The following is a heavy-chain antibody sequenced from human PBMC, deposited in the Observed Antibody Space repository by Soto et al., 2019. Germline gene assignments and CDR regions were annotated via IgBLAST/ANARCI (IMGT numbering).Heavy chain of an antibody. D-gene: IGHD6-6*01. V-gene: IGHV3-23*01. CDR2: ISGSGGST. J-gene: IGHJ1*01. Sequence: GGSLRLSCAASGFTFSSYAMSWVRQAPGKGLEWVSAISGSGGSTYYADSVKGRFTISRDNSKNTLYLQMNSLRAEDAAVYFCAKDPLPLSSAQFFQHWVQRTLITVSS. CDR1: GFTFSSYA. CDR3: AKDPLPLSSAQFFQH.